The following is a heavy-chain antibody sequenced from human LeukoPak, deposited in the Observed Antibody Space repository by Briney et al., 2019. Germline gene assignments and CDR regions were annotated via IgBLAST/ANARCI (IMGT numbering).Heavy chain of an antibody. CDR2: IYGGGRT. V-gene: IGHV3-53*01. CDR1: GFTVTSTY. Sequence: PGASLRLSCAASGFTVTSTYMTRVRQGPGHGLECRSGIYGGGRTYYADFVKGRFTISRDNSNNTLYLQMDRLRAEDTAVYFCGRGVNDINNYYYYDYGGQGTLVTVSS. D-gene: IGHD3-22*01. CDR3: GRGVNDINNYYYYDY. J-gene: IGHJ4*02.